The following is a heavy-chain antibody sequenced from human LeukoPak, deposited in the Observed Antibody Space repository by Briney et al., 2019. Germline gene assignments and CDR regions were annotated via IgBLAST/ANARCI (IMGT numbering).Heavy chain of an antibody. J-gene: IGHJ4*02. D-gene: IGHD2-2*01. CDR1: GGSINSSNYY. V-gene: IGHV4-39*01. CDR3: AIELRYCSSTSCRGNY. CDR2: IYYNGAT. Sequence: SETLSLTCTVSGGSINSSNYYWGWIRQPPGKGLEWIGTIYYNGATQYNPSLRSRVTISVDTSKNQFSLRLNSVTAADTAVYYCAIELRYCSSTSCRGNYWGQGTLVTVSS.